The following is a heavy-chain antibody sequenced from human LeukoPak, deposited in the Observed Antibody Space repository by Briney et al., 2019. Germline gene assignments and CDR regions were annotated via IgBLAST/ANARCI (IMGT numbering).Heavy chain of an antibody. V-gene: IGHV3-15*01. CDR1: GFTFSNAW. D-gene: IGHD6-13*01. CDR2: IKSKTDGGTT. Sequence: GGSLRLSCAASGFTFSNAWMSWVRQAPGKGLEWVGRIKSKTDGGTTDYAAPVKGRFTISRDDSKNTLYLQMNSLKTEDTAVYYYTTDRGAAAGTGYWGQGTLVTVSS. J-gene: IGHJ4*02. CDR3: TTDRGAAAGTGY.